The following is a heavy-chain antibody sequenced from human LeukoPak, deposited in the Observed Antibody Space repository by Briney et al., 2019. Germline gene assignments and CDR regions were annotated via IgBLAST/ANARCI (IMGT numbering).Heavy chain of an antibody. D-gene: IGHD6-19*01. CDR3: ARVRTGYSSGWYSAFDY. J-gene: IGHJ4*02. CDR2: IWYDGSNK. V-gene: IGHV3-33*01. Sequence: PGGSLRLSCAASGFTFSSYGMHWVRQAPGKGLEWVAVIWYDGSNKYYADSVKGRFTISRDNSKNTLYLQMNSLRAEDTAVYSCARVRTGYSSGWYSAFDYWGQGTLVTVSS. CDR1: GFTFSSYG.